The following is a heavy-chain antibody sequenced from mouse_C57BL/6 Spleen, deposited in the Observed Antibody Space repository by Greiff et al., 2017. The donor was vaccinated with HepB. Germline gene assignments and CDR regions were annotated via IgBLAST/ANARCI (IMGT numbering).Heavy chain of an antibody. Sequence: VKLVESGPGLVQPSQSLSITCTVSGFSLTSYGVHWVRQSPGKGLEWLGVIWSGGSTDYNAAFISRLSISKDNSKSQVFFKMNSLQADDTAIYYCARHGSSYVGYFDVWGTGTTVTVSS. D-gene: IGHD1-1*01. J-gene: IGHJ1*03. CDR1: GFSLTSYG. CDR2: IWSGGST. CDR3: ARHGSSYVGYFDV. V-gene: IGHV2-2*01.